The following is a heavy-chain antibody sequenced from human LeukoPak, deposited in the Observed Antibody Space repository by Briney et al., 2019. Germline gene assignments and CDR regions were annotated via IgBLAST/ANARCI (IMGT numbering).Heavy chain of an antibody. CDR1: GGSISSYY. Sequence: SETLSLTCTVSGGSISSYYWSWIRQPPGKGLEWIGNIYYSGSTNYNPSLKSRVTISVDTSKNQFSLKLSSVTAADTAVYYCARDTDLDYWGQGTLVTVSS. J-gene: IGHJ4*02. CDR2: IYYSGST. D-gene: IGHD4-11*01. V-gene: IGHV4-59*01. CDR3: ARDTDLDY.